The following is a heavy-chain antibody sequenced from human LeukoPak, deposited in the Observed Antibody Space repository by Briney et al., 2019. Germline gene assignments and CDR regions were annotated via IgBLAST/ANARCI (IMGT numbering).Heavy chain of an antibody. J-gene: IGHJ3*02. Sequence: ASVKVSCKASGGTFSSSAISWVRQAPGQGLEWMGGIIPVFGTANYAQKFQGRVTITADESTSTAYMELSSLRSEDTAVYYCERDRVVGLGIDNAFHIWGHGTMVTVSS. D-gene: IGHD2-15*01. CDR3: ERDRVVGLGIDNAFHI. CDR1: GGTFSSSA. CDR2: IIPVFGTA. V-gene: IGHV1-69*13.